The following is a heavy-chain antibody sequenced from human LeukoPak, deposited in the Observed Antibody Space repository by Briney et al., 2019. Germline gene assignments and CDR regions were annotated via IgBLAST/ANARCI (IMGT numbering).Heavy chain of an antibody. V-gene: IGHV3-66*01. CDR1: GFTVSSNY. J-gene: IGHJ4*02. D-gene: IGHD3-22*01. CDR3: AKGRWSSGYFDY. Sequence: GGSLRLSCAASGFTVSSNYMSWVRQAPGKGLEWVSVIFSGGSTYYADSVKGRFTISRDNSKNTLYLQMNSLRAEDTAVYYCAKGRWSSGYFDYWGQGTLVTVSS. CDR2: IFSGGST.